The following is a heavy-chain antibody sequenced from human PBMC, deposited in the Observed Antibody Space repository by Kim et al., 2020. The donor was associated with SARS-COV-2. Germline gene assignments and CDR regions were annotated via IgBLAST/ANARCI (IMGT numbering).Heavy chain of an antibody. CDR3: AREGRRAAVHPFDY. V-gene: IGHV1-69*13. D-gene: IGHD6-13*01. CDR1: GGTFTTYA. J-gene: IGHJ4*02. Sequence: SVKVSCKATGGTFTTYAISWVRQAPGQGLEWMGGIIPVFGRANYAQKFQGRVTITADESTSTAYMELRSLRSEDTAVYYCAREGRRAAVHPFDYWGQGTLLSVSA. CDR2: IIPVFGRA.